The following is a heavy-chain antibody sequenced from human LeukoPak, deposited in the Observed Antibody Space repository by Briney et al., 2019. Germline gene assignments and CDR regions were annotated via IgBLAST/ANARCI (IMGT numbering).Heavy chain of an antibody. Sequence: GGSLRLSCAASGFTFSSYGMHWVRQAPGKGLEWVAFIRYDGSNKYYVDSVKGRFTISRDNSKNTLYLQMNSLRAEDTAVYYCAKDVHRYYDNGYANDYSGQGTLVTVSS. D-gene: IGHD3-22*01. CDR1: GFTFSSYG. V-gene: IGHV3-30*02. J-gene: IGHJ4*02. CDR3: AKDVHRYYDNGYANDY. CDR2: IRYDGSNK.